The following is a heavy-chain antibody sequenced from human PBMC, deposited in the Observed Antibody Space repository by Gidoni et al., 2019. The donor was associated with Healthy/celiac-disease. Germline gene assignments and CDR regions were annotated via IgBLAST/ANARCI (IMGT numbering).Heavy chain of an antibody. J-gene: IGHJ6*02. V-gene: IGHV5-51*03. CDR3: ASRSSSAGGYYYGMDV. CDR1: GYSFTSYW. CDR2: IYPGDSDT. Sequence: EVQLVRSGAEVKKPGESMKISCRGSGYSFTSYWIGWVRQMPGKGLEWMGMIYPGDSDTRYSPSFQGQVTISADKSISTAYLQWSSLKASDTAMYYCASRSSSAGGYYYGMDVWGQGTTVTVSS. D-gene: IGHD6-6*01.